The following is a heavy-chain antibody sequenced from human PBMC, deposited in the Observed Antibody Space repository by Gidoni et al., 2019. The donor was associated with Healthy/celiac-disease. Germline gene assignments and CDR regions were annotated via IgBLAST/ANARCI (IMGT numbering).Heavy chain of an antibody. D-gene: IGHD3-22*01. Sequence: QVQLVQSGAEVKKPGASVKVSCKASGYTFTSYYMHWVRQAAGQGLEWMGIINPSGGSTSYAQKFQGRVTMTRDTSTSTVYMELSSLRSEDTAVYYCARDPSITMIVAHPGMDVWGQGTTVTVSS. J-gene: IGHJ6*02. CDR1: GYTFTSYY. V-gene: IGHV1-46*01. CDR2: INPSGGST. CDR3: ARDPSITMIVAHPGMDV.